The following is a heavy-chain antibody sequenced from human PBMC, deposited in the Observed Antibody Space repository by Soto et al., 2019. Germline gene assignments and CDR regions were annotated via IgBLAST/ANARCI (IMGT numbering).Heavy chain of an antibody. CDR3: AKDVDTVGLSDGSGYFDL. CDR2: ISGSGVGT. D-gene: IGHD3-22*01. CDR1: GFKFDSYA. Sequence: EVQLLESGGALVQPGGSLRLSCAASGFKFDSYAMSWVRQAPGKGLEWVSSISGSGVGTYYADSVQGRFTISRDNSTNTRFLQLSSLRAEDTALYYCAKDVDTVGLSDGSGYFDLWGQGALVTVSS. V-gene: IGHV3-23*01. J-gene: IGHJ4*02.